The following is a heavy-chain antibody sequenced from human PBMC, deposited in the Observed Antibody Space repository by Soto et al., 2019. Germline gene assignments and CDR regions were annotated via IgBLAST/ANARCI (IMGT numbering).Heavy chain of an antibody. CDR3: ARESGSNPYYFDY. J-gene: IGHJ4*02. V-gene: IGHV3-74*01. D-gene: IGHD4-4*01. CDR2: INSDGSST. Sequence: GGSLRLSCAASGFTFSSYWMHWVRQAPGKGLVWVSRINSDGSSTSYADSVKGRFTISRDNAKNTLYMQMNSLRAEDTAVYYCARESGSNPYYFDYWGQGTLVTVSS. CDR1: GFTFSSYW.